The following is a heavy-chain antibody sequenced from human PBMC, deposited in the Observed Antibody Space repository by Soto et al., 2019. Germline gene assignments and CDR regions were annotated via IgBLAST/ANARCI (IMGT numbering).Heavy chain of an antibody. J-gene: IGHJ4*02. V-gene: IGHV3-23*01. Sequence: EVQVLESGGALVQPGGSLRLSCAASGFTFRKHAMTWVRQAPGQVLEYVSSITVSGSATFYAASVRGRFAISIDNAKRTLYLQMSSLGAEDTALYYCAKDVAERGIESWGQGTLVTVSS. CDR2: ITVSGSAT. CDR1: GFTFRKHA. CDR3: AKDVAERGIES.